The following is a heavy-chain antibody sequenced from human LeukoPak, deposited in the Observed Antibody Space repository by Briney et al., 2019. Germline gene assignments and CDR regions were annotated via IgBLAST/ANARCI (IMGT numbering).Heavy chain of an antibody. CDR2: ISSSGGST. Sequence: GGSLRLSCAASGFTVSSNYMSWVRQAPGKGLEWVSAISSSGGSTYYSDSVKGRFTISRDNAKNSLYLQMNSLRAEDTAVYYCARDGDDIVVVPAALPWAFDIWGQGTMVTVSS. D-gene: IGHD2-2*01. V-gene: IGHV3-21*01. CDR1: GFTVSSNY. J-gene: IGHJ3*02. CDR3: ARDGDDIVVVPAALPWAFDI.